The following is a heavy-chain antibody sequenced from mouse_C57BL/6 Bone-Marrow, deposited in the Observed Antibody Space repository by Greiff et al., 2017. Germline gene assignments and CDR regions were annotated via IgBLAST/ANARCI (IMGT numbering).Heavy chain of an antibody. D-gene: IGHD1-1*01. CDR1: GFTFSDYG. J-gene: IGHJ2*01. V-gene: IGHV5-17*01. CDR3: ARGYYGSSVYFDY. Sequence: EVKLMESGGGLVKPGGSLKLSCAASGFTFSDYGMHWVRQAPEKGLEWVAYISSGSSTIYYADTVKGRFTISRDNAKNTLFLQMTRLRSEDTAMYYCARGYYGSSVYFDYWGQGTTLTVSS. CDR2: ISSGSSTI.